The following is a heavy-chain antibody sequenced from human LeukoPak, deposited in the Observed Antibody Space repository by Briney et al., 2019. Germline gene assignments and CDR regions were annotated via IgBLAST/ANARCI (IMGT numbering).Heavy chain of an antibody. CDR1: GYTFNNYA. V-gene: IGHV3-23*01. D-gene: IGHD6-19*01. CDR3: AKRFSSGVAGARAFEY. Sequence: KSGGSLRLSCVASGYTFNNYAMNWVRQAPGKGLEWVSAISSSGGSTFYADSVKGRFTISRDNSKNTLYLQMSSLRAEDTAVYYCAKRFSSGVAGARAFEYWGQGTLVSVSS. CDR2: ISSSGGST. J-gene: IGHJ4*02.